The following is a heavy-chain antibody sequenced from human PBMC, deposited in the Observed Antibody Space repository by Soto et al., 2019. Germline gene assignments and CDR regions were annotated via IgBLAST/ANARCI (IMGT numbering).Heavy chain of an antibody. CDR1: GGSISSYY. Sequence: SETLSLTCTVSGGSISSYYWSWIRQPPGKGLEWIGYIYYSGSTNYNPSLKSRVTISVDTSKNQFSLKLSSVTAADTAVYYCARDRVEPYGDYGHYYYMDVWGKGTTVTVSS. J-gene: IGHJ6*03. V-gene: IGHV4-59*01. CDR3: ARDRVEPYGDYGHYYYMDV. D-gene: IGHD4-17*01. CDR2: IYYSGST.